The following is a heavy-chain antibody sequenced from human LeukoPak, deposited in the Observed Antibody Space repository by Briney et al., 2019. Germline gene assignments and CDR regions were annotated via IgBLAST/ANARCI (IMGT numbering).Heavy chain of an antibody. V-gene: IGHV3-30-3*01. CDR1: GFTFSSYA. CDR3: ARDMATVTTIDY. D-gene: IGHD4-17*01. Sequence: GGSLRLSCAASGFTFSSYAMHWVRQAPGKGLEGVAVISYDGSNKYYADSVKGRFTISRDNSKNTLYLQMNSLRAEDTAVYYCARDMATVTTIDYWGQGTLVTVSS. CDR2: ISYDGSNK. J-gene: IGHJ4*02.